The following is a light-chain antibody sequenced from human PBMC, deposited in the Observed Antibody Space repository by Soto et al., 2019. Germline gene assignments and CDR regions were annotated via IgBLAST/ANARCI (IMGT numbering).Light chain of an antibody. V-gene: IGKV1-39*01. CDR2: AAS. Sequence: DIQMTQSPSSLSASGGDRFTITCRASQGISTYLNWYQQKPGKAPKLLIYAASSLQSGVPSRFSGSGSGTDFTLTVSSLQPEDFATYFCQQSYSTPPWTFGQGTRLEIK. CDR3: QQSYSTPPWT. J-gene: IGKJ5*01. CDR1: QGISTY.